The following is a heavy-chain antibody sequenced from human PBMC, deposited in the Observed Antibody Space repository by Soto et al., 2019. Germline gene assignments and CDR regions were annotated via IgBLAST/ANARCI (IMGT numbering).Heavy chain of an antibody. CDR3: ARGRATEYFSEY. CDR1: GYTFTGYY. J-gene: IGHJ4*02. CDR2: TNPNTGGT. V-gene: IGHV1-2*02. D-gene: IGHD5-12*01. Sequence: ASVKVCCKASGYTFTGYYMHWVRQAPGQGLEWMGWTNPNTGGTNYAQKFQGRVTMTRDTSISTAYMELSSLRSDDSAVYYCARGRATEYFSEYWGKGNLVTVSP.